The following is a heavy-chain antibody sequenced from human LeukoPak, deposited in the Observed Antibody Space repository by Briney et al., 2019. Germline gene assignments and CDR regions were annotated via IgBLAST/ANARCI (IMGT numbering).Heavy chain of an antibody. CDR2: ISGSGGNT. V-gene: IGHV3-23*01. CDR3: AKDPFNVRWSYFDY. Sequence: PGGSLRLSCAASGFTFSSYAMSWVRQAPGKGLEWVSAISGSGGNTYYADSVKGRFTISRDKSKSTLFLQMNSLRAEDTAVYYYAKDPFNVRWSYFDYWGQGSLVTVSS. J-gene: IGHJ4*02. D-gene: IGHD3-10*02. CDR1: GFTFSSYA.